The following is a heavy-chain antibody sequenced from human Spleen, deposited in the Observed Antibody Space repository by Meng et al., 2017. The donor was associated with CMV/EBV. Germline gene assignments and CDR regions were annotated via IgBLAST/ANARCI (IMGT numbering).Heavy chain of an antibody. D-gene: IGHD6-19*01. Sequence: KASDYTFTSYNMHWVRQAPGQGLEWMGIINPSGGSTTYAQQFQGRVTMTRDTSTNTVYLELSSLTSEDTAVYYCASSQWLIESGWFDPWGQGTLVTVSS. CDR1: DYTFTSYN. J-gene: IGHJ5*02. CDR3: ASSQWLIESGWFDP. V-gene: IGHV1-46*01. CDR2: INPSGGST.